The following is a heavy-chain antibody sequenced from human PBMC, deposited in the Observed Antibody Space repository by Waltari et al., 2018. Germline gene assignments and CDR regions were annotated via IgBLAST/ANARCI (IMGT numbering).Heavy chain of an antibody. J-gene: IGHJ3*02. CDR1: GGSFSGYY. D-gene: IGHD4-17*01. Sequence: QVQLQQWGAGLLKPSETLSLTCAVYGGSFSGYYWSWIRQPPGKGLEWIGEINHSGSTNYNPSLKSRVTISVDTSKNQFSLKLSSATAADTAVYYCARRGDYGGNAGAFDIWGQGTMVTVSS. CDR3: ARRGDYGGNAGAFDI. CDR2: INHSGST. V-gene: IGHV4-34*01.